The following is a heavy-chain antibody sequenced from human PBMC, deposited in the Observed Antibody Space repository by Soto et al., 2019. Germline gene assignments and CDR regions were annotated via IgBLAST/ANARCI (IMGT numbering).Heavy chain of an antibody. CDR3: ARAARIQLWTHYYYYYGMDV. V-gene: IGHV3-33*01. CDR2: IWYDGSNK. J-gene: IGHJ6*02. Sequence: GGSLRLSCAASGFTFSSYGMHWVRQAPGKGLEWVAVIWYDGSNKYYADSVKGRFTISRDNSKNTLYLQMNSLRAEDTAVYYCARAARIQLWTHYYYYYGMDVWGQGTTVTVSS. CDR1: GFTFSSYG. D-gene: IGHD5-18*01.